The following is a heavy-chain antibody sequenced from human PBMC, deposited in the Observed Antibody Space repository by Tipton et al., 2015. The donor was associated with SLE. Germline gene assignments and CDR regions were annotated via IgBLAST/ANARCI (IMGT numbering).Heavy chain of an antibody. CDR1: GFTFSTYG. V-gene: IGHV3-33*01. J-gene: IGHJ4*02. CDR3: ARWRGQSNSWYTFDSEYYFDY. CDR2: IYYDGSNT. D-gene: IGHD6-13*01. Sequence: SLRLSCAASGFTFSTYGMHWVRQAPGKGLEWVAVIYYDGSNTYYAESVKGRFTISRDNFKNTLYLQMDSLRADDTAVYYCARWRGQSNSWYTFDSEYYFDYWGQGTLVSVSS.